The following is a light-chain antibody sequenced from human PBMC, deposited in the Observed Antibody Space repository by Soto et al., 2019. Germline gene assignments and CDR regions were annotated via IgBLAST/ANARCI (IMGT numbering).Light chain of an antibody. CDR2: NVS. J-gene: IGLJ1*01. V-gene: IGLV2-14*03. CDR3: SSYTTSSTPWV. CDR1: SSDVGGYNY. Sequence: QSVLTQPTSVSGSPGQSITISSTGTSSDVGGYNYVSWYQHHPGKAPKLMICNVSDRPSGVANRFSGSKSGNTASLTISGLQAEDEADYYCSSYTTSSTPWVFGTRTKVTVL.